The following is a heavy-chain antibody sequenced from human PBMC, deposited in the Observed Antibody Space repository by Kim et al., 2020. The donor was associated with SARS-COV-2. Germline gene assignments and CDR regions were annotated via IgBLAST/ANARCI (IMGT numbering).Heavy chain of an antibody. CDR2: INPYSGNT. V-gene: IGHV1-2*07. J-gene: IGHJ6*01. CDR3: ASRTYGYY. D-gene: IGHD3-16*01. Sequence: ASVKVSCKASGYTFSGYFIHWVRQAPGQGPEWMGWINPYSGNTNYAHKLQGRVTMTCDTSTSTAYMELSSLRSDDPAVYYFASRTYGYY. CDR1: GYTFSGYF.